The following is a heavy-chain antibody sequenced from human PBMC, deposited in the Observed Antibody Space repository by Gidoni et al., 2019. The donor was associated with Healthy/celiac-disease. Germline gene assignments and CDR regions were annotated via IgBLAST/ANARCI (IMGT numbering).Heavy chain of an antibody. V-gene: IGHV1-69*01. J-gene: IGHJ6*02. Sequence: QVQLVQSGAEVKKPGSSVKVSCKASGGPFRSYAISWVRQAPGQGLEWMGGIIPIFGTANYAQKFQGRVTITADESTSTAYMELSSLRSEDTAVYYCASSVRVPAAIPVYGMDVWGQGTTVTVSS. D-gene: IGHD2-2*01. CDR2: IIPIFGTA. CDR1: GGPFRSYA. CDR3: ASSVRVPAAIPVYGMDV.